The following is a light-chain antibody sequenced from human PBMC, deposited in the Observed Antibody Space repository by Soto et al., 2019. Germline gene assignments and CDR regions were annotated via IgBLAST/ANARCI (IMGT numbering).Light chain of an antibody. CDR1: QTIMGNE. Sequence: EVVLTQSPGTLSLSPGERATLSCRASQTIMGNELAWYQQQPGHAPRLLIYRSSSRATGIPDRFSGRGSGTDLTLPISRLEPEDFAVYYCQDYGTSAPWSFDKGTKVEIK. V-gene: IGKV3-20*01. J-gene: IGKJ4*01. CDR3: QDYGTSAPWS. CDR2: RSS.